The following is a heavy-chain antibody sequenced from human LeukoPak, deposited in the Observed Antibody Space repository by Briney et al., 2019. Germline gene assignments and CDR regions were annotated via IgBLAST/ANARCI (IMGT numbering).Heavy chain of an antibody. V-gene: IGHV3-73*01. D-gene: IGHD4-17*01. CDR2: IRSKSNSYAT. J-gene: IGHJ4*02. CDR3: TTVNDYGDVTLFDF. CDR1: GFTFSGSA. Sequence: PGGSLRLSCAASGFTFSGSAMHWVRQASGKRLEWVGRIRSKSNSYATAYAASVKGRFTISRDDSKNTAYLQMNGLRTEDTAVFYCTTVNDYGDVTLFDFWGRGTLVTVSS.